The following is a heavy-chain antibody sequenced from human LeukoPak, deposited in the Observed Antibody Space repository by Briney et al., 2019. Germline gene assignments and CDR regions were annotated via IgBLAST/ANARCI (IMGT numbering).Heavy chain of an antibody. CDR2: IYPGDSDT. V-gene: IGHV5-51*01. Sequence: LGAPLQISCKGSGSIFTSYWIGCLRQLPGKGLEWIGIIYPGDSDTRYSPSFQGQVTISADKSISTPYLQWSSLKASDTAMYYCARLGTAMEYWGQGTLVTVSS. CDR1: GSIFTSYW. CDR3: ARLGTAMEY. D-gene: IGHD5-18*01. J-gene: IGHJ4*02.